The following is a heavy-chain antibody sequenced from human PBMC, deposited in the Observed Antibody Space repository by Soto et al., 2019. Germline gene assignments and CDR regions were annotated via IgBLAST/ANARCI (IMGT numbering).Heavy chain of an antibody. CDR2: LNGGTGQT. J-gene: IGHJ6*02. CDR3: ARGKGMEENYYYYGMDI. V-gene: IGHV1-3*01. D-gene: IGHD1-1*01. Sequence: ASVKVSCKASGYTFSTYAIHWVRQAPGQSLEWMGWLNGGTGQTRCSQRFQDRVTITRVTSASTAYMEVSSLRPEDTAVYYCARGKGMEENYYYYGMDIWAQGTTVTVSS. CDR1: GYTFSTYA.